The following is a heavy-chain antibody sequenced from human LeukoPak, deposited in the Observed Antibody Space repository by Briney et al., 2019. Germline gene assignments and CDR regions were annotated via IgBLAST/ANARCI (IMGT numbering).Heavy chain of an antibody. CDR2: LDPDGGNT. Sequence: GGSLRLSCAASGFTFDDYGMSWVRQAPGKGLEWVSVLDPDGGNTFYADSVKGRFTISRDNSMNTLYLQMNSLRAEDTAVYYCARDNRWRPQSTVTYSFDYWGQGTLVTVSS. V-gene: IGHV3-20*04. CDR1: GFTFDDYG. J-gene: IGHJ4*02. D-gene: IGHD4-17*01. CDR3: ARDNRWRPQSTVTYSFDY.